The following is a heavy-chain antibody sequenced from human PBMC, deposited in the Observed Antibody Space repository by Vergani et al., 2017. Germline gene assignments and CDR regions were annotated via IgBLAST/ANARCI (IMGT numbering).Heavy chain of an antibody. V-gene: IGHV4-39*01. D-gene: IGHD2-21*01. CDR1: GGSISSSSYY. Sequence: QLQLQESGPGLVKPSETLSLTCTVSGGSISSSSYYWGWIRQPPGKGLEWIGSIYYSGSTYYNPSLKSRVTISVDTSKNQFSLKLSSVTAADTAVYYGAGHGARGGGGGGGGIGVFDPWGQGTLVTVSS. CDR3: AGHGARGGGGGGGGIGVFDP. CDR2: IYYSGST. J-gene: IGHJ5*02.